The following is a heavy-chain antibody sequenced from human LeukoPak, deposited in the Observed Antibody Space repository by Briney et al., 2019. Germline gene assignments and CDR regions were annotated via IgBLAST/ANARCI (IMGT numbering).Heavy chain of an antibody. CDR2: ISYDGSNK. J-gene: IGHJ4*02. CDR3: AKGRFTGSYYAY. CDR1: GFTFSSYG. V-gene: IGHV3-30*18. D-gene: IGHD1-26*01. Sequence: GGSLRLSCAASGFTFSSYGMHWVRQAPGKGLEGVAVISYDGSNKYYADSVKGRFTISRDNSKNTLYLQMNSLRAEDTAVYYCAKGRFTGSYYAYWGQGTLVTVSS.